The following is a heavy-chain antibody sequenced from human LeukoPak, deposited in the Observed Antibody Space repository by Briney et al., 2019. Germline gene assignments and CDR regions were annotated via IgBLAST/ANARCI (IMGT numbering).Heavy chain of an antibody. Sequence: KPSETLSLTCAVYGGSFGGYSWSWIRQPPGEGLEWIGEINHSGSTNYNPSLKSRVTISVDTSKNQFSLKLSSVTAADTAVYYCARVDSSGFYFDYWGQGTLVTVSS. J-gene: IGHJ4*02. V-gene: IGHV4-34*01. D-gene: IGHD3-22*01. CDR3: ARVDSSGFYFDY. CDR1: GGSFGGYS. CDR2: INHSGST.